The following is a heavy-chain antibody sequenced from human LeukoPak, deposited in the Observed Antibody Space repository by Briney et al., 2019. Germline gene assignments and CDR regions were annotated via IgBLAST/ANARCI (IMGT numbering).Heavy chain of an antibody. CDR1: GYTFTSYA. V-gene: IGHV1-69*05. D-gene: IGHD3-22*01. J-gene: IGHJ4*02. Sequence: SVKVSCKASGYTFTSYAITWVRQAPGQGLEWMGGIIPIFGTANSAQKFQGRVSITTDESTSTAYMELISLRSEDTAVYYCALDSSGYYYKTYDYWGQGTLVTVSS. CDR3: ALDSSGYYYKTYDY. CDR2: IIPIFGTA.